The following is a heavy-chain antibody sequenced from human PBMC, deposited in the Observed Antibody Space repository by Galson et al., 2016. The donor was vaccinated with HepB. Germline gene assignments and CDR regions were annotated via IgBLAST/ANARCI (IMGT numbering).Heavy chain of an antibody. Sequence: SVKVSCKASGYIFNNYNMHWVRQAPGRGLEWMAWISTYTGNTFYAQNLQGRLTVTTDTSTSTAYMELRSLRSDDTAVYYCARGDGGLAHSGMDVWGKGTTVTVSS. CDR3: ARGDGGLAHSGMDV. V-gene: IGHV1-18*01. CDR1: GYIFNNYN. CDR2: ISTYTGNT. D-gene: IGHD2-21*02. J-gene: IGHJ6*04.